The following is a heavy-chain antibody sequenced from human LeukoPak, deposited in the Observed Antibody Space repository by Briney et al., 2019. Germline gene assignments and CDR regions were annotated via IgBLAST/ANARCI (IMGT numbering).Heavy chain of an antibody. D-gene: IGHD5-24*01. CDR3: AKDWEDGYSGGAFDI. J-gene: IGHJ3*02. V-gene: IGHV3-30*18. CDR2: ISYDGSNK. CDR1: GFTFSSYG. Sequence: PGGSLRLSCAASGFTFSSYGMHWVRQAPGKGLEWVAVISYDGSNKYYADSVKGRFTISRDNSKNTLYLQMNSLRAEDTAVYYCAKDWEDGYSGGAFDIWGQGTMVTVSS.